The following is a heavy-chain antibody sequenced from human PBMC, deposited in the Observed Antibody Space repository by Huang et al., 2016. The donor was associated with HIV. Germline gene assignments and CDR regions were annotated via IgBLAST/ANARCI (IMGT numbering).Heavy chain of an antibody. CDR1: GFTFSKAW. D-gene: IGHD3-22*01. Sequence: EVQLVESGGGLVKPGWSLRLSCAASGFTFSKAWMSWVRQAPGKGLEWVGRSKSKTDGGTTDYTAPVKGIFTISRDDSRNTLYLQMNSLKTEDTAVYYCTTHLDYYDSSGYYFGNYWGQGTLVTVSS. V-gene: IGHV3-15*01. CDR2: SKSKTDGGTT. J-gene: IGHJ4*02. CDR3: TTHLDYYDSSGYYFGNY.